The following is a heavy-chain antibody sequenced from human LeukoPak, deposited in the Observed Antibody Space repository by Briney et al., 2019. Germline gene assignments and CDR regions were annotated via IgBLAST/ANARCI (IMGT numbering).Heavy chain of an antibody. D-gene: IGHD6-6*01. CDR2: IYYSGST. CDR3: AETSIAARPVNSDY. V-gene: IGHV4-59*12. Sequence: PSETLSLTCTVSGGSISSYYWSWIRQPPGKGLEWIGYIYYSGSTNYNPSLKSRVTISLDTSKNQFSLKVTSVTAADTAVYYCAETSIAARPVNSDYWGQGTLVTVSS. J-gene: IGHJ4*02. CDR1: GGSISSYY.